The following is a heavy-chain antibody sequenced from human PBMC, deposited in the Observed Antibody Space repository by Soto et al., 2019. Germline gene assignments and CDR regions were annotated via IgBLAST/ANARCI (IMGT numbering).Heavy chain of an antibody. CDR3: AGDYSSSWPNWFDP. V-gene: IGHV3-33*01. Sequence: QVQLVESGGGVVQPGRSLRLSCAASGFTFSSYGMHWVRQAPGKGLEWVAVIWYDGSNKYYADSVKGRFTISRDNSKNTLYLQMNSLSVEDTSVSSCAGDYSSSWPNWFDPWGQGTLVTVSS. CDR2: IWYDGSNK. J-gene: IGHJ5*02. CDR1: GFTFSSYG. D-gene: IGHD6-13*01.